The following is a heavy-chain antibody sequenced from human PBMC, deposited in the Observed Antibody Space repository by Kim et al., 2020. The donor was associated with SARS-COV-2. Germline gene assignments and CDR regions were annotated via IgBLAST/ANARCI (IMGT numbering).Heavy chain of an antibody. Sequence: SETLSLTCTVSGGSISSYYWSWIRQPPGKGLEWIGYIYYSGSTNYNPSLKSRVTISVDTSKNQFSLKLSSVTAADTAVYYCARGDYYDSSGYYNYWGQGT. J-gene: IGHJ4*02. CDR1: GGSISSYY. CDR3: ARGDYYDSSGYYNY. V-gene: IGHV4-59*01. CDR2: IYYSGST. D-gene: IGHD3-22*01.